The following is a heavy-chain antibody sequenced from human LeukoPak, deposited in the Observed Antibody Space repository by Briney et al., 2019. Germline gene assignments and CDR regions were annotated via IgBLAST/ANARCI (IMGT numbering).Heavy chain of an antibody. CDR2: FYSDALDGIT. D-gene: IGHD2/OR15-2a*01. CDR3: AREIGGGHHYFAH. CDR1: GFTVSSST. J-gene: IGHJ1*01. Sequence: GGSLRLYCAGSGFTVSSSTMSWVRQAPGKGLEWVSNFYSDALDGITNYADSVKGRFTISRDSSQNTLYLQMNSLRVEDTATYYCAREIGGGHHYFAHGGERTVVTVSS. V-gene: IGHV3-53*01.